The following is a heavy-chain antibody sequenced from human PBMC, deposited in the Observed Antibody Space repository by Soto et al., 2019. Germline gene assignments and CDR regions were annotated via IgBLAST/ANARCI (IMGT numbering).Heavy chain of an antibody. D-gene: IGHD2-2*01. Sequence: EVQLLESGGGLVQPGGSLRLSCAASGFTFSNYAMSWVRQAPGKGLEWVSVISGSGGNTQYADSVKGRFTISRDNSKNTLHLQMNRLGVEDTAGYYCAKGLRVVASANSWGQGTLVTVSS. CDR2: ISGSGGNT. V-gene: IGHV3-23*01. CDR1: GFTFSNYA. CDR3: AKGLRVVASANS. J-gene: IGHJ4*02.